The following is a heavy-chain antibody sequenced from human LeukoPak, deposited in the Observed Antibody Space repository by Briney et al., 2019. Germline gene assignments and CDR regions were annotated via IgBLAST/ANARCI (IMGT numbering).Heavy chain of an antibody. D-gene: IGHD3-3*01. CDR3: AKSQTGDFWSGYYPNWFDP. CDR2: ISWNSGSI. Sequence: GGSLRLSCAASGFTFDDYAMHWVRQAPGKGLEWVSGISWNSGSIGYADSVKGRFTISRDNAKNSLYLQMNSLRAEDTALYYCAKSQTGDFWSGYYPNWFDPWGQGTLVTVS. CDR1: GFTFDDYA. V-gene: IGHV3-9*01. J-gene: IGHJ5*02.